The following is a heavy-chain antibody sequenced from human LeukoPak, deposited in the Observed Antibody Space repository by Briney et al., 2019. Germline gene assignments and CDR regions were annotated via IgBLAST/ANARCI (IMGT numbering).Heavy chain of an antibody. CDR2: INADSSTI. D-gene: IGHD3-16*01. CDR1: GFSFSTHN. J-gene: IGHJ4*02. Sequence: PGGSLRLSCAASGFSFSTHNINWVRQAPGRGLQWISYINADSSTIQYADSVRGRFTTSRDNAKNSLYLQMNSLRAEDTAVYYCVRDNSRGQSLGVMYWGQGSLVTVSS. V-gene: IGHV3-48*01. CDR3: VRDNSRGQSLGVMY.